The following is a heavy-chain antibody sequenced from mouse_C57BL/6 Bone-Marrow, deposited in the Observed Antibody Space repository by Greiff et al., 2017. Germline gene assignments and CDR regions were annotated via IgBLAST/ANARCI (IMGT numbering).Heavy chain of an antibody. Sequence: QVHVKQPGAELVRPGSSVKLSCKASGYTFTSYWMHWVKQRPIQGLEWIGNIDPSDSETHYNQKFKDKATLTVDKSSSTAYMQLSSLTSEDSAVYYCARPNYYSNYECAMDYWGQGTSVTVSS. CDR1: GYTFTSYW. CDR3: ARPNYYSNYECAMDY. V-gene: IGHV1-52*01. CDR2: IDPSDSET. J-gene: IGHJ4*01. D-gene: IGHD2-5*01.